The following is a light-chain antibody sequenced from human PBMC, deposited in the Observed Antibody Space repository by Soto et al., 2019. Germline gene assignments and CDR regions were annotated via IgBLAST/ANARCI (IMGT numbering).Light chain of an antibody. Sequence: DIQMTQSPSTLSASVGDRVTITCRASENINSRLAWYQQKPGKAPKLLIYKASTLQGGVPSRFSGSGSGTEFPLTISSLQPDDFATYYCQQYNSYWTFGQGTKVEIK. J-gene: IGKJ1*01. V-gene: IGKV1-5*03. CDR1: ENINSR. CDR2: KAS. CDR3: QQYNSYWT.